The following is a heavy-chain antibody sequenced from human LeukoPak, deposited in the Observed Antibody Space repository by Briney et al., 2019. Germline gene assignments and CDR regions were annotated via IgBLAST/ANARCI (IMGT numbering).Heavy chain of an antibody. CDR1: GFTFSSYS. V-gene: IGHV3-48*01. CDR2: ISCSSSTI. Sequence: PGGSLRLSCAASGFTFSSYSMNWVRQAPGKGLEWVSYISCSSSTIYYADSVKGRFTISRDNAKNSLYLQMNSLRAEDTAVYYCARKPHPGRFCSSTSCPYYYMDVWGKGTTVTVSS. D-gene: IGHD2-2*01. CDR3: ARKPHPGRFCSSTSCPYYYMDV. J-gene: IGHJ6*03.